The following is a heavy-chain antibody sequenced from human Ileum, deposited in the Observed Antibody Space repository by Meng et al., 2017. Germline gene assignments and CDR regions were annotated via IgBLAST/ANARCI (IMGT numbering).Heavy chain of an antibody. D-gene: IGHD1-1*01. CDR3: ARENDNWNYFDY. V-gene: IGHV1-3*01. J-gene: IGHJ4*02. CDR2: INAGNGNI. CDR1: GYIFRNYP. Sequence: QVQLVQSGTEVKKVGASVQVSCTASGYIFRNYPLNWVRQAPGQRPEWMGWINAGNGNIKISQKFQGRITITSDTSATAYMELSSLRSEDTAVYFCARENDNWNYFDYWGQGSLVTVSS.